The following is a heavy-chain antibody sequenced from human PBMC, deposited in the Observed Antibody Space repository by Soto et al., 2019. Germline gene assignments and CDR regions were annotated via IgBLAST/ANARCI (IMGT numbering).Heavy chain of an antibody. J-gene: IGHJ3*02. D-gene: IGHD3-22*01. CDR3: ARGDYYDSSGPFSDAFDI. CDR1: GCTCSRHG. Sequence: GGALRDWCAASGCTCSRHGMSWVRQAPGKGMEWVANIKREGREKGYVDSVKGRFTISRDNAKNSLYLQMNSLRAEDTAVYYCARGDYYDSSGPFSDAFDIWGQGTMVTVSS. CDR2: IKREGREK. V-gene: IGHV3-7*04.